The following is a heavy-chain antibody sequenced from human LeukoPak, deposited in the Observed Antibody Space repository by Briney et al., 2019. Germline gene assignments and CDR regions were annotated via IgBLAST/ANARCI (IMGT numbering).Heavy chain of an antibody. D-gene: IGHD6-6*01. V-gene: IGHV1-2*02. CDR1: GYTFTGYY. CDR2: INPNSGGT. J-gene: IGHJ5*02. CDR3: ARESPFGSSSYWFDP. Sequence: GASVKVSCKASGYTFTGYYMHWVRQAPGQGLEWMGWINPNSGGTNYAQKFQGRVTMTRDTSISTAYMEPSRLRSDDTAVYYCARESPFGSSSYWFDPWGQGTLVTVSS.